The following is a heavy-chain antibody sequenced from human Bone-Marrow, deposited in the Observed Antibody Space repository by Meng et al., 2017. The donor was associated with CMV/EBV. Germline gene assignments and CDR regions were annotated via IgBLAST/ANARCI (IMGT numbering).Heavy chain of an antibody. J-gene: IGHJ4*02. D-gene: IGHD1-26*01. V-gene: IGHV3-74*03. CDR1: GFTLTRYW. Sequence: GGAGGGLVRAGGYLRLSWAVSGFTLTRYWMHWVREVPGKGLEWVSRIDIDGRDITYADSVRGRFSISRDDAKNTLYLQMNSLRIEDTAVYYCARGVAETLGWEMGYWGQGTLVTVSS. CDR2: IDIDGRDI. CDR3: ARGVAETLGWEMGY.